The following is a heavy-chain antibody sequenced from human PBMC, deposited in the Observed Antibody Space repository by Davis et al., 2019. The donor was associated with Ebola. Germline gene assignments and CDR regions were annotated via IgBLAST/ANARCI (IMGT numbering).Heavy chain of an antibody. CDR2: IYYSGST. Sequence: MPSETLSLTCTVSGGSISSGGYYWSWIRQHPGKGLEWIGYIYYSGSTYYNPSLKSRVTISVDTPKNQFSLKLSSVTAADTAVYYCARQGAVAGNSMIDYWGQGTLVTVSS. D-gene: IGHD6-19*01. J-gene: IGHJ4*02. CDR3: ARQGAVAGNSMIDY. CDR1: GGSISSGGYY. V-gene: IGHV4-39*01.